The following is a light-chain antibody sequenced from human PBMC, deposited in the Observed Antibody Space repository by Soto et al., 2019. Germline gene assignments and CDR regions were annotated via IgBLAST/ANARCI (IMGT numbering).Light chain of an antibody. CDR2: AAS. CDR1: QGISNY. V-gene: IGKV1-27*01. CDR3: QKYNSAPLT. Sequence: DIQMTPSPSFLSASVGDRVTIPCRASQGISNYLAWYQQKPGKVPKLLIYAASTLQSGVPSRFSGSGSGTDFTLTISSLQPEDVATYYCQKYNSAPLTFGGGTKVDIK. J-gene: IGKJ4*01.